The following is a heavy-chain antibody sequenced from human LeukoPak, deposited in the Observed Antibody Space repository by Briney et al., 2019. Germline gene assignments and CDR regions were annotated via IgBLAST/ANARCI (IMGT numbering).Heavy chain of an antibody. Sequence: GGSLRLSCAASGFTFSSYGMHWVRQAPGKGLEWVAVISYDGSNKYYADSVKGRFTISRDNSKNTLYLQMNSLRAEDTAVYYCAKDISYSGSYALDYWGQGTLVTVSS. CDR3: AKDISYSGSYALDY. CDR2: ISYDGSNK. J-gene: IGHJ4*02. D-gene: IGHD1-26*01. V-gene: IGHV3-30*18. CDR1: GFTFSSYG.